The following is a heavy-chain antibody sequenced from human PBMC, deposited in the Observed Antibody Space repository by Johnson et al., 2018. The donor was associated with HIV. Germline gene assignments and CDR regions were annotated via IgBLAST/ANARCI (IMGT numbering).Heavy chain of an antibody. CDR2: IYSGGST. J-gene: IGHJ3*02. CDR3: ARGSTVTTLSGAFDI. Sequence: VQLVESGGGLVQPGGSLRLSCAASGFTVSFNYMSWVRQAPGKGLEWVSVIYSGGSTYYADSVKGRFTISRDNSKNTLYLQMNSLRADDTAVYYCARGSTVTTLSGAFDIWGQWTLVTVSS. V-gene: IGHV3-66*01. CDR1: GFTVSFNY. D-gene: IGHD4-11*01.